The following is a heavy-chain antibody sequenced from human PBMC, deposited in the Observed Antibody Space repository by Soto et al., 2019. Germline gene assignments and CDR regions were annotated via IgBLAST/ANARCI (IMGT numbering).Heavy chain of an antibody. CDR2: ISADGSKR. J-gene: IGHJ6*01. CDR3: AKDLRQGASGATVYGMDV. CDR1: GFTFSAFG. Sequence: QVQLVESGGGEAQPGTSLRLSCAASGFTFSAFGIHWVRQAPGKGLEWVAVISADGSKRYFRDSLLGRLSIYRDNSKNTVYVQLNSLTGDDTAVYYCAKDLRQGASGATVYGMDVWGQGTTVTVSS. D-gene: IGHD1-26*01. V-gene: IGHV3-30*18.